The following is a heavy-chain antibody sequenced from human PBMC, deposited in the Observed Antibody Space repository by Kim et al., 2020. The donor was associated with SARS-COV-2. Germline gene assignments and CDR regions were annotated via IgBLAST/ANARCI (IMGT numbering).Heavy chain of an antibody. CDR3: ATYRIAARSVP. Sequence: IYYADSVKGRFTISRDNAKNSLYLQMNSLRAEDTAVYYCATYRIAARSVPWGQGTLVTVSS. V-gene: IGHV3-21*01. J-gene: IGHJ5*02. D-gene: IGHD6-6*01. CDR2: I.